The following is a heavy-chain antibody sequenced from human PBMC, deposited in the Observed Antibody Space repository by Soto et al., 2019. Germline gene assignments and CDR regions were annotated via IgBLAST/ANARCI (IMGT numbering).Heavy chain of an antibody. Sequence: SGPTLVNPTQTLTLTCTFSGFSLSTSGMCVSWIRQPPGQALEWLALIDWDDDKYYSTSLKTRLTISKDTAKNQAVRTMTNMDHVDPATYYCARQQSLVTYIDYRGQGTLVPVSS. CDR3: ARQQSLVTYIDY. J-gene: IGHJ4*02. CDR2: IDWDDDK. CDR1: GFSLSTSGMC. D-gene: IGHD6-19*01. V-gene: IGHV2-70*01.